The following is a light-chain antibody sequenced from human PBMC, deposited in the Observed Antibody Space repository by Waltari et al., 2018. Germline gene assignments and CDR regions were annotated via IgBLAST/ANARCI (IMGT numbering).Light chain of an antibody. J-gene: IGKJ4*01. Sequence: EIVLTQSPVTLSLSPGERATLSCRASRSLGTSLAWYQQKPGQAPRRLMFDASDRAKGIPGRFTGRGSGTDFTLTISSLEPEDAAVYDCQQRSSWPPLTFGGGTKVEI. CDR1: RSLGTS. CDR3: QQRSSWPPLT. CDR2: DAS. V-gene: IGKV3-11*01.